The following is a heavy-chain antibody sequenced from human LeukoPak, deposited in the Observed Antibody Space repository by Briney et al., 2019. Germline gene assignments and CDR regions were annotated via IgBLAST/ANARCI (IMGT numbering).Heavy chain of an antibody. CDR2: TYYSGST. CDR3: ARPYYYDSRIDP. J-gene: IGHJ5*02. CDR1: GVSISSGDYY. Sequence: SQTLSLTCTVSGVSISSGDYYWSWIRQPPGKGLEWIGYTYYSGSTYYNPSLKSRVTISVDTSKNQFSLKLSSVTAADTAMYYCARPYYYDSRIDPWGQGTRVTVSS. D-gene: IGHD3-22*01. V-gene: IGHV4-30-4*01.